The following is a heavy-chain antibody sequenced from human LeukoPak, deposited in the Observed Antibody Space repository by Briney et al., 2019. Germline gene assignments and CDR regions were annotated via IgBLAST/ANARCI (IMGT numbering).Heavy chain of an antibody. D-gene: IGHD3-10*01. J-gene: IGHJ4*02. CDR1: GGSISSGGYY. V-gene: IGHV4-31*03. CDR3: ARGGSEGDYFDY. CDR2: IYYSGST. Sequence: PSETLSLTCTVSGGSISSGGYYWSWIRQHPGKGLEWIGYIYYSGSTYYNPSLKSRVTISVDTSKNQFSLKLSSVTAADTAVYYCARGGSEGDYFDYWGQGTLVTVSS.